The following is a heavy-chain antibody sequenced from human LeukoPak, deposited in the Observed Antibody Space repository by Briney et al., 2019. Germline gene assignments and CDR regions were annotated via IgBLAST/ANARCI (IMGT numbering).Heavy chain of an antibody. CDR2: FYPEDGET. V-gene: IGHV1-24*01. J-gene: IGHJ6*03. Sequence: ASVKVSCKVSGYTLTELSMHWVRQAPGKGLEWMGGFYPEDGETIYAQKFQGRVTMTEDRSTDTAYMELSSLRSEDTAVYYCATVPPWAYYYYMDVWGKGTTVTVSS. D-gene: IGHD3-16*01. CDR1: GYTLTELS. CDR3: ATVPPWAYYYYMDV.